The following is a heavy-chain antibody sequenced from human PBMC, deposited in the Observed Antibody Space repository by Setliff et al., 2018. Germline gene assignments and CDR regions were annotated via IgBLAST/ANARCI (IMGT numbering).Heavy chain of an antibody. D-gene: IGHD4-17*01. J-gene: IGHJ4*02. CDR3: AKDTVNDGIWDFDS. Sequence: PGGSLRLSCAASGFTFPTYWMTWVRQAPGKGLEWVANIKGDESEKYYVDSVKGRFTISRDNARNTISLQINDLRAEDTATYYCAKDTVNDGIWDFDSWGQGTLVTVSS. CDR2: IKGDESEK. V-gene: IGHV3-7*03. CDR1: GFTFPTYW.